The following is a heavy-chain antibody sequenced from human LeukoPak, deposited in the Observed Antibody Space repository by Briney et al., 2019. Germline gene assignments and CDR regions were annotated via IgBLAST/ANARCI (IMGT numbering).Heavy chain of an antibody. CDR2: ISYDGSNK. CDR1: GFTFSSYA. D-gene: IGHD4-17*01. V-gene: IGHV3-30-3*01. CDR3: ATVFYGDYSPYFDY. Sequence: GGSLRLSCAASGFTFSSYAMHWVRQAPGKGLEWVAVISYDGSNKYYADSVKGRFTISRDNSKNTLYLQMNSLRAEDTAVYYCATVFYGDYSPYFDYWGQGTLVTVSS. J-gene: IGHJ4*02.